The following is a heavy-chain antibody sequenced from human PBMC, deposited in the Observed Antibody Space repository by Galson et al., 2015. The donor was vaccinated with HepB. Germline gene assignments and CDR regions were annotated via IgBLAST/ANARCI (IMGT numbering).Heavy chain of an antibody. J-gene: IGHJ4*02. Sequence: SETLSLTCAVSGGSISSYYWSWIRQPPGRGLEWIGSIYFSGNTNNNPSLKSRVTISLDTSKNQFSLKLSSVTAADTAVYYCARRGHYYDSFGYYYFDFWGQGILVTVSS. V-gene: IGHV4-59*08. D-gene: IGHD3-22*01. CDR3: ARRGHYYDSFGYYYFDF. CDR1: GGSISSYY. CDR2: IYFSGNT.